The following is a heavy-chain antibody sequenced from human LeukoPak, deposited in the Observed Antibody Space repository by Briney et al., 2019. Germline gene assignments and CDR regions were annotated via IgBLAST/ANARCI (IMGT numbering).Heavy chain of an antibody. D-gene: IGHD5-18*01. CDR3: AREVGRYSYDYGMDV. V-gene: IGHV4-34*01. J-gene: IGHJ6*02. Sequence: SETLSLTCAVYGGSFSGYYWSWIRQPPGKGLEWIGEINHSGSTNYNPSLKSRVTISVDTSKNQFSLKLSSVTAADTAVYYCAREVGRYSYDYGMDVWGQGTTVTVSS. CDR1: GGSFSGYY. CDR2: INHSGST.